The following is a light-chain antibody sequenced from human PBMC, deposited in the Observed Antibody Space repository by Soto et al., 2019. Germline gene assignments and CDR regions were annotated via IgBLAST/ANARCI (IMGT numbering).Light chain of an antibody. CDR1: QSPGDSY. J-gene: IGKJ2*01. CDR2: ATS. V-gene: IGKV3-20*01. CDR3: EQYGSSPT. Sequence: EIVLTQSPGTLSLSPGERATLSCRASQSPGDSYLAWYQQKPGQAPRLLLYATSRRATGIPDRFSGSGSETDFILTISRLQPEDFAVYYCEQYGSSPTFGQGTKLEIK.